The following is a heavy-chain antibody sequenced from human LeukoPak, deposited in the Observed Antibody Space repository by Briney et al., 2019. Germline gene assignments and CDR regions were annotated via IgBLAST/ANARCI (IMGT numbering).Heavy chain of an antibody. V-gene: IGHV3-66*02. J-gene: IGHJ6*04. CDR3: VGVETITMARGASGDV. CDR1: GFSVSSNY. D-gene: IGHD3-10*01. CDR2: IHSGGRA. Sequence: PGGSLRLSCAASGFSVSSNYMTWVRQAPGKGLEWVSVIHSGGRAYYADSVKGRFTTSRDNSKNTLDLQMNSLSVEDTAVYYCVGVETITMARGASGDVWGKGTTVTVSS.